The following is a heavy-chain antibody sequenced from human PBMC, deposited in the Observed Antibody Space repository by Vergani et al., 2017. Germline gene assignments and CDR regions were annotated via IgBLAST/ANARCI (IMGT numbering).Heavy chain of an antibody. CDR3: ARRRRAAGMDDFYYYYYMDV. CDR1: GFTFSNSA. D-gene: IGHD2-15*01. V-gene: IGHV3-23*01. CDR2: ISGPGLST. Sequence: EVHLLESGGGLVQSGGSLRLSCAASGFTFSNSAVSWVRQAPGRGMAWVSSISGPGLSTYYADSVKGRFSISRDNSKNSLYLQMNSLRAEDTAVYYCARRRRAAGMDDFYYYYYMDVWGKGTTVTVSS. J-gene: IGHJ6*03.